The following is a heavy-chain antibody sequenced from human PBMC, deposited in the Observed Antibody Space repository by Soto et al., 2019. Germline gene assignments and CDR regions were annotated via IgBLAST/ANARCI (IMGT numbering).Heavy chain of an antibody. CDR2: IIPIFGTA. D-gene: IGHD5-12*01. CDR1: GGTFSSYA. J-gene: IGHJ4*02. CDR3: ARRGNKDGYNWAY. Sequence: ASVKVSCKASGGTFSSYAISWVRQAPGQGLEWMGGIIPIFGTANYAQKFQGRVTITADESTSTAYMELSSLRSEDTAVYYCARRGNKDGYNWAYWGQGTLVTVSS. V-gene: IGHV1-69*13.